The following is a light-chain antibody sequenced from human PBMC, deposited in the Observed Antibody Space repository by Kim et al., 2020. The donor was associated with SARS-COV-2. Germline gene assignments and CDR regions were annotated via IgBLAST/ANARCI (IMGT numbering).Light chain of an antibody. J-gene: IGLJ3*02. CDR1: NSNIGPKS. Sequence: QKVNISCSGSNSNIGPKSVSWYQQLPGTAPKLLIYSDNQRPSGVPGRFSGSRSDTSASLAISGLQSEDEADYYCAVWGERLSGRVFGGGTKVTVL. CDR3: AVWGERLSGRV. CDR2: SDN. V-gene: IGLV1-44*01.